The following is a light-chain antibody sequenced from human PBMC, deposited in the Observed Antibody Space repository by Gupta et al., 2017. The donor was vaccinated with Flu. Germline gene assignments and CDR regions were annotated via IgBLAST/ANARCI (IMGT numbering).Light chain of an antibody. CDR1: ALPNQY. Sequence: SYELTQPPSVSVSPGQTARITCSGDALPNQYAYWYQQKPGQAPVLLIYKDSERPSGIPERFSGSSSGTTVTLTISGVQVEDEADYYCQSVDSSATYRIFGGGTKLTVL. V-gene: IGLV3-25*03. J-gene: IGLJ2*01. CDR3: QSVDSSATYRI. CDR2: KDS.